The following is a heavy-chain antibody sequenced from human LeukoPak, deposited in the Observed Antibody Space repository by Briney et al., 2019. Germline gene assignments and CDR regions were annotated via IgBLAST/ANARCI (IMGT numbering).Heavy chain of an antibody. CDR2: IIPIFGTA. J-gene: IGHJ4*02. V-gene: IGHV1-69*01. Sequence: SVKVSCKASGGTFSSYAISWVRQAPGQGLEWMGGIIPIFGTANYAQKFQGRVTITADESTSTAYMELSSLRSEDTAVYYCARVVRNLEWLLSYYFDYWGQGTLVTFSS. D-gene: IGHD3-3*01. CDR3: ARVVRNLEWLLSYYFDY. CDR1: GGTFSSYA.